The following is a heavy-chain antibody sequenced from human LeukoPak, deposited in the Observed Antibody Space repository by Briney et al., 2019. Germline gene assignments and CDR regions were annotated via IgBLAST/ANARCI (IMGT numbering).Heavy chain of an antibody. CDR1: GFTFSSYS. D-gene: IGHD4-17*01. Sequence: GGSLRLSCAASGFTFSSYSMNWVRQAPGKGLEWVSSISSSSSYIYYADSVKGRFTISRDNAKNSLYLQMNSLRAEDTAVYYCARDPEPDYGDSAEYLDYWGQGTLVTVSS. CDR3: ARDPEPDYGDSAEYLDY. V-gene: IGHV3-21*01. CDR2: ISSSSSYI. J-gene: IGHJ4*02.